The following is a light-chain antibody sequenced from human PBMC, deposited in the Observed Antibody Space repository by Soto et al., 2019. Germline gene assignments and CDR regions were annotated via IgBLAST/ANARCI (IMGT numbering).Light chain of an antibody. Sequence: EIVLTQSPGTLSLSPGERATLSRRASERVSSSYLAWYQQKPGQAPRLLIYGASTRATGIPARFSGSGSGTDFTLTISSLEPEDFAVYYCQQRSNWPLLTFGGGTKVDIK. J-gene: IGKJ4*01. CDR3: QQRSNWPLLT. CDR1: ERVSSSY. CDR2: GAS. V-gene: IGKV3D-20*02.